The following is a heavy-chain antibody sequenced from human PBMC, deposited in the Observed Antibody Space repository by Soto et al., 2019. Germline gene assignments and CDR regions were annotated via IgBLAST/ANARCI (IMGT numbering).Heavy chain of an antibody. CDR2: INHSGST. Sequence: SEALSLTCALDGGSFGGYYWNGFRTPPGKGLEWIGEINHSGSTNYTPSLKSRVAVSLDTSKNQFSLKLSSVTAADTATYYCAKSYGDYGNDALDIWGQGTMVT. V-gene: IGHV4-34*01. D-gene: IGHD4-17*01. J-gene: IGHJ3*02. CDR1: GGSFGGYY. CDR3: AKSYGDYGNDALDI.